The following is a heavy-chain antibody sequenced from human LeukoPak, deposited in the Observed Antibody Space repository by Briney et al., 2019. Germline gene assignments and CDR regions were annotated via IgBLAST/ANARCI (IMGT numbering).Heavy chain of an antibody. V-gene: IGHV4-39*07. CDR2: IYYSGST. CDR1: GGSISSSSYY. CDR3: ARVPYSSGWYFDY. J-gene: IGHJ4*02. D-gene: IGHD6-19*01. Sequence: PSETLSLTCTVSGGSISSSSYYWSWIRQPPGKGVEWIGYIYYSGSTYYNPSLKSRVTISLETSKNQLSLKLSSVTAADTAVYYCARVPYSSGWYFDYWGQGTLVTVSS.